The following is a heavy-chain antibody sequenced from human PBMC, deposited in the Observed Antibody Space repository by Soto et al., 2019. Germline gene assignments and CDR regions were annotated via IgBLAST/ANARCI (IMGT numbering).Heavy chain of an antibody. V-gene: IGHV3-30*18. Sequence: LRLSYGASGFTCDTGGMHWVRQAPGKGLEWVAVISYDGSNKYYADSVKGRFTISRDNSKNTLYLQMNSLRAEDTALYYCANGGRWGQGTLVTVSS. CDR2: ISYDGSNK. CDR1: GFTCDTGG. CDR3: ANGGR. D-gene: IGHD3-16*01. J-gene: IGHJ4*02.